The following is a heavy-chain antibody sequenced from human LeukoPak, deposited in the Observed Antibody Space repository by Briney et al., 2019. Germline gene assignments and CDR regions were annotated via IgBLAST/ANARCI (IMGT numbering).Heavy chain of an antibody. Sequence: PGRSLRRSCASSGFSFTSYAMHWVRQAPGNGLEWVAVISCDGNHKYYADSVKVQFIISRDNSKTTVYLQMNSLRAEDTAVYYCASTYSGSYWNYFDYWGQGTLVTVSS. V-gene: IGHV3-30*04. J-gene: IGHJ4*02. CDR3: ASTYSGSYWNYFDY. CDR1: GFSFTSYA. CDR2: ISCDGNHK. D-gene: IGHD1-26*01.